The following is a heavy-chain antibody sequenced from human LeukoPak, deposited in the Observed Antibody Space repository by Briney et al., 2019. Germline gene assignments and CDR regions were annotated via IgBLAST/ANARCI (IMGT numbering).Heavy chain of an antibody. Sequence: GGSLRLSCAASGFTVISNYMSWVRQAPGKGLEWVSLIYSGGSTYYADSVRGRFTISRDNSKNTLCLQMNSLRAEGTAVYYCATTRYDAFDIWGQGTMVTVSS. CDR2: IYSGGST. CDR3: ATTRYDAFDI. D-gene: IGHD4-17*01. V-gene: IGHV3-53*01. J-gene: IGHJ3*02. CDR1: GFTVISNY.